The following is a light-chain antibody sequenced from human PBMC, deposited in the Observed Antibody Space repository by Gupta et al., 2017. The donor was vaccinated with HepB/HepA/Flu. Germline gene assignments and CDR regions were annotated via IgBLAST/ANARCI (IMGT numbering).Light chain of an antibody. CDR3: QQRINWPPT. V-gene: IGKV3-11*01. CDR2: HAS. CDR1: QSVSTY. J-gene: IGKJ5*01. Sequence: EIVLTQSPSTLSSSPGDRATLSCRASQSVSTYLAWYQQRPGQAPRLLIYHASNRATGIPARFSGSGSGTDFTLTISSLEPEDFAVYYCQQRINWPPTFGQGTRLETK.